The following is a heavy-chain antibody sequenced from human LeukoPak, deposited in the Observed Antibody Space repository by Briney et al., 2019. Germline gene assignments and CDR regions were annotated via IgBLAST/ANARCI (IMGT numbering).Heavy chain of an antibody. D-gene: IGHD3-10*01. CDR3: ARFRHGAYYYYYGMDV. V-gene: IGHV1-8*02. Sequence: GASVKVSCKASGYTFTGYYMHWVRQAPGQGLEWMGWMNPNSGNTGYAQKFQGRVTMTRNTSISTAYMELSSLRSEDTAVYYCARFRHGAYYYYYGMDVWGQGTTVTVSS. CDR2: MNPNSGNT. J-gene: IGHJ6*02. CDR1: GYTFTGYY.